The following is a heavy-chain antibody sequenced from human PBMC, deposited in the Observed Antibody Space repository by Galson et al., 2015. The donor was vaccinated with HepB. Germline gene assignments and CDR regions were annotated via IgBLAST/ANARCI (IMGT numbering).Heavy chain of an antibody. CDR3: AKWYGSGSYPTSLYGMDV. D-gene: IGHD3-10*01. Sequence: SLRLSCAASGFTFSSYGMHWVRQAPGKGLEWVAFIRYDGSNKYYADSVKGRFTISGDNSKNTLYLQMNSLRAEDTAVYYCAKWYGSGSYPTSLYGMDVWGQGTTVTVSS. J-gene: IGHJ6*02. CDR1: GFTFSSYG. CDR2: IRYDGSNK. V-gene: IGHV3-30*02.